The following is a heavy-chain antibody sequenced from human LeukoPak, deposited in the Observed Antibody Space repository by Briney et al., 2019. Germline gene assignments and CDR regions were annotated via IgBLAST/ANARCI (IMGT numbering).Heavy chain of an antibody. J-gene: IGHJ4*02. CDR1: GGTFSSYA. CDR3: ARGGDYYDSSGPRGNFDY. D-gene: IGHD3-22*01. CDR2: IIPIFGTA. V-gene: IGHV1-69*05. Sequence: ASVNVSCTASGGTFSSYAISWVRQAPGQGLEWMGGIIPIFGTANYAQKFQGRVTITTDESTSTAYMELSSLRSEDTAVYYCARGGDYYDSSGPRGNFDYWGQGTLVTVSS.